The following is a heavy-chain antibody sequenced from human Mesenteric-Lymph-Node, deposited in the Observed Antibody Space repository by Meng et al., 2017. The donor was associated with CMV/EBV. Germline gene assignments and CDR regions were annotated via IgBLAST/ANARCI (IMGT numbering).Heavy chain of an antibody. J-gene: IGHJ6*02. CDR3: ARGVTSGFYYNGLDV. CDR2: IDDSGGT. Sequence: SETLSLTCTVSGGSISSYYWSWIRQPPGKGLEWIGYIDDSGGTNCNPSLKSRLTILIDTSKRQFSLRLGSVSAADTAVYYCARGVTSGFYYNGLDVWGQGTTVTVSS. CDR1: GGSISSYY. V-gene: IGHV4-59*01. D-gene: IGHD5-18*01.